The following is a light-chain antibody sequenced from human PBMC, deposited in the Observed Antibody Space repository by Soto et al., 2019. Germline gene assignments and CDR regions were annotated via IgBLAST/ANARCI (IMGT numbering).Light chain of an antibody. J-gene: IGKJ1*01. V-gene: IGKV3-15*01. CDR3: QQYDNWPPWT. CDR1: ESVGSH. CDR2: GVS. Sequence: DTVMTQSPATLSVSPGETATLSCRASESVGSHLAWYQQKAGQAPRLLIYGVSTRATGIPARFRGSGSETDFTLTISSLQSEDSAIYYSQQYDNWPPWTFGQGTKVEI.